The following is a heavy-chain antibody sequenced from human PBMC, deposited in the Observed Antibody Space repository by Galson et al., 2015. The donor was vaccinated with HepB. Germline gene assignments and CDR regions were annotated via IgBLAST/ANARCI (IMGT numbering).Heavy chain of an antibody. Sequence: SETLSLTCAVFGGSFSGYYWSWIRQPPGKGLEWIGEINHSGSTNYNPSLKSRVTISVDTSKNQFSLKLSSVTAADTAVYYCASVRPMVRGVIAHRYYFDYWGQGILVTVSS. CDR1: GGSFSGYY. D-gene: IGHD3-10*01. J-gene: IGHJ4*02. CDR2: INHSGST. CDR3: ASVRPMVRGVIAHRYYFDY. V-gene: IGHV4-34*01.